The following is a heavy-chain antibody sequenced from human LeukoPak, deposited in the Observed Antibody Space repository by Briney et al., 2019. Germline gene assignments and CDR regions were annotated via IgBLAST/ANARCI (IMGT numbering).Heavy chain of an antibody. V-gene: IGHV4-59*01. CDR1: ADSMNNYY. Sequence: SETLSRTCSVFADSMNNYYWTWIRQPPGKGLEWVGNMHPGGTTKFHPSLEGRVTMSIDTSNKQFSLRLRSVTAADTATYYCAKTGSLFGRFLDHWGPGALVIVSS. J-gene: IGHJ4*02. CDR2: MHPGGTT. CDR3: AKTGSLFGRFLDH. D-gene: IGHD3-10*02.